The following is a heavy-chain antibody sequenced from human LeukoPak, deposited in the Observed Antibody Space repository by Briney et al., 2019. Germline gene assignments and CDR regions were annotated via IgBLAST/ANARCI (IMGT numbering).Heavy chain of an antibody. J-gene: IGHJ5*02. CDR2: IYSGGST. D-gene: IGHD6-19*01. CDR1: GFTVSSNY. V-gene: IGHV3-66*01. CDR3: ARDRGGSGWYRWFDP. Sequence: PGGSLRLSCAASGFTVSSNYMSWVRQAPGKGLEWVSVIYSGGSTYYADSVKGRFTISRDNSKNTLYLQMNSLRAEDTAVYYCARDRGGSGWYRWFDPWGQGTLVTVSS.